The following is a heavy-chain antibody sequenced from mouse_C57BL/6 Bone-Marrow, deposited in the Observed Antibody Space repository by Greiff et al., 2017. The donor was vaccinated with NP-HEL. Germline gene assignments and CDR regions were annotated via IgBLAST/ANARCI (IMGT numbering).Heavy chain of an antibody. Sequence: DVQLVESGGGLVKPGGSLKLSCAASGFTFSSYAMSWVRQTPEKRLEWVATISDGGSYTYYPDNVKGRFTISRDNAKNNLYLQMSHLKSEDTAMYYCAREFDGYPYYFDYWGQGTTLTVSS. CDR2: ISDGGSYT. CDR1: GFTFSSYA. CDR3: AREFDGYPYYFDY. D-gene: IGHD2-3*01. V-gene: IGHV5-4*01. J-gene: IGHJ2*01.